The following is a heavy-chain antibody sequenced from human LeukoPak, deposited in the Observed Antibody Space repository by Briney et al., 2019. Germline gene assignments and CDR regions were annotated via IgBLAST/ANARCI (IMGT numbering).Heavy chain of an antibody. Sequence: ASVKVSCKASGYTFRNYGISWVRQAPGQGREWMGWISGYNGNTKYAQKLQGRVTMTTDTSTNTAYMALSSLRSDDTAVYYCARDTEWELNPDYFDYWGQGTLVTVSS. CDR2: ISGYNGNT. CDR3: ARDTEWELNPDYFDY. CDR1: GYTFRNYG. D-gene: IGHD1-26*01. J-gene: IGHJ4*02. V-gene: IGHV1-18*01.